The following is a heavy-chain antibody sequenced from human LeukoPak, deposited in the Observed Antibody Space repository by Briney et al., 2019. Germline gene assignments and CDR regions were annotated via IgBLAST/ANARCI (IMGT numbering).Heavy chain of an antibody. CDR2: INRDGSR. J-gene: IGHJ4*02. D-gene: IGHD6-19*01. CDR1: GFTFSTYW. CDR3: AREGAVPGNPFDY. V-gene: IGHV3-74*01. Sequence: GGSLRLSCAASGFTFSTYWMHWVRQAPGKGLVWVSRINRDGSRSYADSLKGRFTISRDNAKNTLYLEMGSLRAEDTAVYYCAREGAVPGNPFDYWGQGTLVTVSS.